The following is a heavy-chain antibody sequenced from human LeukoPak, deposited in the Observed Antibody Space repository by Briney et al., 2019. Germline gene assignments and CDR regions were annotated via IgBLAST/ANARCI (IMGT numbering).Heavy chain of an antibody. J-gene: IGHJ4*02. V-gene: IGHV4-30-2*01. CDR3: AREALGKEGAKVDYFDY. D-gene: IGHD1-26*01. CDR1: GGSISSGGYS. Sequence: PSETLSLTCAVSGGSISSGGYSWSWIRQPPGKGLEWIGYIYHSGSTYYNPSLKSRVTISVDRSKNQFSLKLSSVTAADTAVYYCAREALGKEGAKVDYFDYWGQGTLVTVSS. CDR2: IYHSGST.